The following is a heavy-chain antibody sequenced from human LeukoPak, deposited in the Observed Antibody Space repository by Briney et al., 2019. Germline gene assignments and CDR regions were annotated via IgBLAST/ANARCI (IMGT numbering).Heavy chain of an antibody. CDR2: IIPILGIA. Sequence: SVKVSCKASGGTFSSYAISWVRQAPGQGLEWMGRIIPILGIANYAQKFQGRVTITADKSTSTAYMELSSLRSEDTAVYYCAGSHGAYFDWLGAYWGQGTLVTVSS. D-gene: IGHD3-9*01. CDR3: AGSHGAYFDWLGAY. V-gene: IGHV1-69*04. CDR1: GGTFSSYA. J-gene: IGHJ4*02.